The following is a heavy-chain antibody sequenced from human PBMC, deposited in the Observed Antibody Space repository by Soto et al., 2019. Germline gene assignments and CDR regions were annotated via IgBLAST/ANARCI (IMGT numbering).Heavy chain of an antibody. CDR2: IYYSGST. J-gene: IGHJ5*02. CDR3: AGEMATILGPHWFDP. Sequence: QVQLQESGPGLVKPSQTLSLTCTVSGGSISSGGYYWSWIRQHPGKGLEWIGYIYYSGSTYYNPSLKSRVTISVDTSKNQCSLKLSSVTAADTAVYYCAGEMATILGPHWFDPWGQGTLVTVSS. D-gene: IGHD5-12*01. V-gene: IGHV4-31*03. CDR1: GGSISSGGYY.